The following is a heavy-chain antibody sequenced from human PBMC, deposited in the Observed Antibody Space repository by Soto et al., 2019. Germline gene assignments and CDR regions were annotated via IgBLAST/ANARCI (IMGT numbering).Heavy chain of an antibody. CDR3: ARHSPDFDSLSPFDK. CDR2: MFYFGST. D-gene: IGHD3-9*01. CDR1: GVSVSNYY. V-gene: IGHV4-59*08. Sequence: ETLSLTCTVSGVSVSNYYWSWIRQPPGKGLEWIGYMFYFGSTNYNPSLKSRTTISVDTSKNHFSLKLSSVTAADTVVYYCARHSPDFDSLSPFDKWGQGNLVTVSS. J-gene: IGHJ4*01.